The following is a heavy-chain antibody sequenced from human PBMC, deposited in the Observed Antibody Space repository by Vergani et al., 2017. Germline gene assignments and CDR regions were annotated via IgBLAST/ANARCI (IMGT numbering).Heavy chain of an antibody. CDR2: IQKDGIDK. CDR3: ATKSCGTPGGQIGYFRE. V-gene: IGHV3-30*02. J-gene: IGHJ1*01. CDR1: GFPFSTYG. Sequence: QVQLVESGGGVVQPGESLRLSCAASGFPFSTYGMHWVRQAPGKGLEWVAFIQKDGIDKFYADSVKGRFTISRDNSKSTLYLQMNSLRTEDTAVYYCATKSCGTPGGQIGYFREWGQGTLVTVSS. D-gene: IGHD1-1*01.